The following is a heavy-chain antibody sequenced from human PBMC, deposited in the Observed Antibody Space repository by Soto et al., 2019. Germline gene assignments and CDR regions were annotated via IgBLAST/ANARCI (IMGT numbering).Heavy chain of an antibody. CDR2: INPNNGDT. D-gene: IGHD3-22*01. CDR3: ERLKSYYDCRGYSDY. J-gene: IGHJ4*02. V-gene: IGHV1-2*02. CDR1: GSTFTGYG. Sequence: SCKASGSTFTGYGIYWLRQAPGQGLEWVGWINPNNGDTNYAQKFQVRVTMTRDSSISTACLELSRLRSDDTAMYYCERLKSYYDCRGYSDYWGQGTLVTVSS.